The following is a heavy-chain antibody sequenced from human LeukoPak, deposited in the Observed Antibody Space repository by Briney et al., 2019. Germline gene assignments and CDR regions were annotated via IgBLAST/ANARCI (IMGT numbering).Heavy chain of an antibody. V-gene: IGHV5-51*01. CDR2: IYPGDSDT. J-gene: IGHJ4*02. D-gene: IGHD3-10*01. CDR3: ARLYYGSGSYYRRASKLGYYFDY. Sequence: HGESLKISCKGSGYSFTSYWIGWVRQVPGKGLEWMGIIYPGDSDTRYSPSFQGQVTISADKSISTACLQWSSLKASDTAMYYCARLYYGSGSYYRRASKLGYYFDYWGQGTLVTVSS. CDR1: GYSFTSYW.